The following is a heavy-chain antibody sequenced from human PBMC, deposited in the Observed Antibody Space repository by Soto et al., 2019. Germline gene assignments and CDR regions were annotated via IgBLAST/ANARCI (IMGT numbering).Heavy chain of an antibody. CDR2: IKNDGSEQ. D-gene: IGHD3-10*01. Sequence: GGSLRLSCAASGFTFSVYYMTWVRQAPGKGLEWVTSIKNDGSEQYYVDSVKGRFTISRDNAKNSVYLHMNSLRAGDTALYYCSRENWFQDYWGQGTLVTVSS. CDR1: GFTFSVYY. CDR3: SRENWFQDY. J-gene: IGHJ4*02. V-gene: IGHV3-7*03.